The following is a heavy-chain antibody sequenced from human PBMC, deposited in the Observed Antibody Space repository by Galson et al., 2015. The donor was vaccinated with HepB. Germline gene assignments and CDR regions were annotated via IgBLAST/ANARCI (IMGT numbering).Heavy chain of an antibody. D-gene: IGHD1-7*01. V-gene: IGHV3-9*01. J-gene: IGHJ6*02. CDR3: AKDRGAGTKYSYGLDV. CDR2: INWNSDKI. Sequence: SLRLSCAASGFTFDNFAMHWVRQPPGKGLEWISGINWNSDKIVCADSVKGRFTISRDNAKNSLYLRMNSLRAEDTALYYCAKDRGAGTKYSYGLDVWGQGTTVTVSS. CDR1: GFTFDNFA.